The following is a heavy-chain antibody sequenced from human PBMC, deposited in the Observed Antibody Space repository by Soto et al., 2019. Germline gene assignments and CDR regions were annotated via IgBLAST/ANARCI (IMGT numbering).Heavy chain of an antibody. CDR2: ISTYDDKT. CDR3: ARDLGYCNSSGCFRNWFAP. J-gene: IGHJ5*02. CDR1: GYSFRTHG. D-gene: IGHD2-15*01. V-gene: IGHV1-18*01. Sequence: QVQLVQSGAEVKTPGASVKVSCRASGYSFRTHGISWVRQAPGQGLEWVGWISTYDDKTNFPQKFQGRITMTTDTSTSTAYVELRSLRSDDTAVYFCARDLGYCNSSGCFRNWFAPWGEGTLVTVSS.